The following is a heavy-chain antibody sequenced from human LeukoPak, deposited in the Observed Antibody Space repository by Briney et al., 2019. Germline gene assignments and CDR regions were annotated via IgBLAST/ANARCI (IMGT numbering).Heavy chain of an antibody. J-gene: IGHJ4*02. CDR1: GCRFNSYW. CDR2: IYPGCSDT. D-gene: IGHD4-17*01. CDR3: SRCRDYGDHRAGFDY. Sequence: GGGLQSFCKGSGCRFNSYWNGRGGPMPGRGGGGRGIIYPGCSDTRYRPSFQGQVTISPDKSISTAYLQWISLKASDNAMYYCSRCRDYGDHRAGFDYWGQGTLVTVSS. V-gene: IGHV5-51*01.